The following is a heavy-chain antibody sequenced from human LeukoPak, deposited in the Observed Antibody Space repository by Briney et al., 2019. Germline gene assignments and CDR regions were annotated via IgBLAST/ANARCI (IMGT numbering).Heavy chain of an antibody. V-gene: IGHV4-59*01. CDR2: VHYSGAT. Sequence: KPSETLSLTCTVSGGSISPYYWSWIRQPPGKGLEFIGHVHYSGATKYNPSLKSRVTISVDTSKDQFSLNLSSVTAADTAVYYCARAGGNSGYYYYYGMDVWGQGTTVTVSS. CDR1: GGSISPYY. J-gene: IGHJ6*02. D-gene: IGHD4-23*01. CDR3: ARAGGNSGYYYYYGMDV.